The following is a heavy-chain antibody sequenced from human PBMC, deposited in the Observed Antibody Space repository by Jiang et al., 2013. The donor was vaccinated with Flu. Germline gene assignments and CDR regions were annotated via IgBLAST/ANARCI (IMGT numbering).Heavy chain of an antibody. CDR1: GGSISSHY. J-gene: IGHJ6*03. D-gene: IGHD6-13*01. V-gene: IGHV4-59*11. Sequence: PGLVKPSETLSLTCNVSGGSISSHYWSWVRQPPGKGLEWIGFIYNSGSTKYNPSLKTRVTISQDTSKNQFSLKVTAVTAADTAVYHCARVIAAAGTFYYYMDVWGKGTTVTVSS. CDR2: IYNSGST. CDR3: ARVIAAAGTFYYYMDV.